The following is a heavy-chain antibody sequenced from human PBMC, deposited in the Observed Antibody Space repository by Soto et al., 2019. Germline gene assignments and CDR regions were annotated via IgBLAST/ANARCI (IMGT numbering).Heavy chain of an antibody. D-gene: IGHD3-3*01. V-gene: IGHV4-4*02. J-gene: IGHJ4*02. CDR1: IDSIAGENL. Sequence: QVQLQESGPGLVKPSETLSLTCTVSIDSIAGENLGSCVRQPPGLGLEWIGEVFHTGGTNYNPALKIRVTMEVDKSKNQFSLKLISAPAADTAVYYCARVVSSCSGWMYYFDFWGQGTLVSVSS. CDR2: VFHTGGT. CDR3: ARVVSSCSGWMYYFDF.